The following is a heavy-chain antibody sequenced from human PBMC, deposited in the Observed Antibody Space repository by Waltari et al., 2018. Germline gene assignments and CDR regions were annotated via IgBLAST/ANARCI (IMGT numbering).Heavy chain of an antibody. V-gene: IGHV1-69*01. CDR2: ISPCFGTA. J-gene: IGHJ3*02. D-gene: IGHD6-13*01. Sequence: QVQLVQSGAEVKKPGSSVKVSCKASGGTFSSYAISWVRQAPGQGFEWLGGISPCFGTANYAQKFQGRVTITADESTSTAYMELSSLRSEDTAVYYCARDQSGYSSSWGLNDAFDIWGQGTMVTVSS. CDR1: GGTFSSYA. CDR3: ARDQSGYSSSWGLNDAFDI.